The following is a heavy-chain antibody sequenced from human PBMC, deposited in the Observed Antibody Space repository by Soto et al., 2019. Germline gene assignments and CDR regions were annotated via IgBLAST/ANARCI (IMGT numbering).Heavy chain of an antibody. V-gene: IGHV4-30-4*01. D-gene: IGHD2-2*01. CDR1: GGSISSGDYY. CDR3: ARQIPAARAHNWFDP. J-gene: IGHJ5*02. Sequence: NPSETLSLTCTVSGGSISSGDYYWSWIRQPPGKGLEWIGYIYYSGSTYYNPSLKSRVTISVDTSKNQFSLKLSSVTAADTAVYYCARQIPAARAHNWFDPWGQGTLVTVSP. CDR2: IYYSGST.